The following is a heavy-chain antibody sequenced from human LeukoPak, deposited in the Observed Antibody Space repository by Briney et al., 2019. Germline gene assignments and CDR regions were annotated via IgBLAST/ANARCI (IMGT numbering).Heavy chain of an antibody. CDR2: IYYSGST. D-gene: IGHD3-22*01. CDR1: GGSISSGGYY. Sequence: PSQTLSLTCTVSGGSISSGGYYWSWIRQHPGKGLEWIGYIYYSGSTYYNPSLKSRVTISVDTSKNQFSLKLSSVTAADTAVYYCARDRSYYYDSSGYPGAFDILGQGTMVTVSS. CDR3: ARDRSYYYDSSGYPGAFDI. J-gene: IGHJ3*02. V-gene: IGHV4-31*03.